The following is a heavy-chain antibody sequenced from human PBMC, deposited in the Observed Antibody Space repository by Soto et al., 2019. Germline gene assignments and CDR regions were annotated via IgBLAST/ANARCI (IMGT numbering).Heavy chain of an antibody. CDR1: GDSISSPDYY. J-gene: IGHJ5*01. CDR3: ARATCTPNWFVS. D-gene: IGHD2-2*01. CDR2: VYYRGSI. V-gene: IGHV4-30-4*01. Sequence: TSETLSLTCTVSGDSISSPDYYWSWIRQAPGKGLELIGYVYYRGSIYYTPSFESRVSISIDTSKNQFSLRLSSVTAADSAVYFCARATCTPNWFVSWGQGILVTVSS.